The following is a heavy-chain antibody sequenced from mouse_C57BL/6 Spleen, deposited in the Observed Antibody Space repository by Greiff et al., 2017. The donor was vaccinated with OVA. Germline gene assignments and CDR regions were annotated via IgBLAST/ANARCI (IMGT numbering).Heavy chain of an antibody. CDR1: GFNIKNTY. CDR3: ARDYYGSPPFDY. CDR2: IDPANGNT. D-gene: IGHD1-1*01. J-gene: IGHJ2*01. Sequence: EVNLVESVAELVRPGASVKLSCTASGFNIKNTYMHWVKQRPEQGLEWIGRIDPANGNTKYAPKFQGKATITADTSSNTAYLQLSSLTSEDTAIYYCARDYYGSPPFDYWGQGTTLTVSS. V-gene: IGHV14-3*01.